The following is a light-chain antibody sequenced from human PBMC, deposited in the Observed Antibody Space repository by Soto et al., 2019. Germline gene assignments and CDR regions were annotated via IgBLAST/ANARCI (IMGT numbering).Light chain of an antibody. CDR1: QGISSY. Sequence: IQLTQSPSSLSASVGDRVTITCRASQGISSYLGWYQQKPGKAPNLLIYDASTLHSGVPSRFSGGGSGTDFTPTISSLQPEDFATYYCQQVNVYPSTFGGGTKVDI. CDR3: QQVNVYPST. V-gene: IGKV1-9*01. J-gene: IGKJ4*01. CDR2: DAS.